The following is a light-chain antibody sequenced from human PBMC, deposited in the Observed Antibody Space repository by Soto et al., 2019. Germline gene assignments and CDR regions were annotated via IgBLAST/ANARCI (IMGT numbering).Light chain of an antibody. V-gene: IGKV1-5*03. CDR3: QHYDSYSSIT. CDR1: QSISSW. J-gene: IGKJ5*01. CDR2: KAS. Sequence: DIQMTQSPSTLSASVGDRVTITCRASQSISSWLAWYQQKPGKAPNLLIYKASTLETGVPPRFSGSGSGTEFTLTISSLQPDDFATYCCQHYDSYSSITFGQGTRLGIK.